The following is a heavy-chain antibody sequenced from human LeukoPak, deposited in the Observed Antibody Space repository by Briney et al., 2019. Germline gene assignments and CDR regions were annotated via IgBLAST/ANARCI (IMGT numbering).Heavy chain of an antibody. D-gene: IGHD1-1*01. V-gene: IGHV4-38-2*01. CDR3: ARVLETNWFDP. CDR2: IYHSGST. Sequence: SEPLSLTCAVSGYSISSGYYWGWLRQRPGQGLEWIGSIYHSGSTYYNPSLKSRVTISVDPSKNQFSLKLSSVTAADTAVYYCARVLETNWFDPWGQGTLVTVSS. CDR1: GYSISSGYY. J-gene: IGHJ5*02.